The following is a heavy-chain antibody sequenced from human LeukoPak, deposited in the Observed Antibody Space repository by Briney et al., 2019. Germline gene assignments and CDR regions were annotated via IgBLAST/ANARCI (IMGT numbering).Heavy chain of an antibody. J-gene: IGHJ3*01. V-gene: IGHV3-23*01. CDR2: ISGSGGST. CDR3: AKDPGNDYVWGSY. D-gene: IGHD3-16*01. CDR1: GFTFSSYA. Sequence: PGGSLRLSCAASGFTFSSYAMSWVRQAPGKGLEWVSAISGSGGSTYYADPVKGRFTISRDNSKNTLYLQMNSLRAEDTAVYYCAKDPGNDYVWGSYWGQGTMVTVSS.